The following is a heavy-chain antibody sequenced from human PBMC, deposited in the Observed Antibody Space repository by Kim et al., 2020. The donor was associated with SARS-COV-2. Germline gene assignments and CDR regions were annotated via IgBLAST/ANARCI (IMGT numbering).Heavy chain of an antibody. V-gene: IGHV4-59*01. D-gene: IGHD6-13*01. CDR1: GGSISSYY. Sequence: SETLSLTCTVSGGSISSYYWSWIRQPPGKGLEWIGYIYNSGRTNYIPSLKSRVTTSVDTSKNQFSLKLSSVTAADTAVYYCARDQYSCSWHSRWFDPWG. J-gene: IGHJ5*02. CDR3: ARDQYSCSWHSRWFDP. CDR2: IYNSGRT.